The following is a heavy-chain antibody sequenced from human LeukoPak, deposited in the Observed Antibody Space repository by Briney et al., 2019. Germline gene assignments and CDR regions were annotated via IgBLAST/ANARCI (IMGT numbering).Heavy chain of an antibody. D-gene: IGHD3-10*01. V-gene: IGHV4-4*07. Sequence: SETLSLTCTVSGGSISSYYWSWIRQPPGKGLEWIGRIYTSGGTNYNPSLKSRVTMSVDRSKNEISLHLASLTAADTALYYCAGRGSSSGTFDIWGPGTFVTVSS. CDR3: AGRGSSSGTFDI. CDR2: IYTSGGT. CDR1: GGSISSYY. J-gene: IGHJ3*02.